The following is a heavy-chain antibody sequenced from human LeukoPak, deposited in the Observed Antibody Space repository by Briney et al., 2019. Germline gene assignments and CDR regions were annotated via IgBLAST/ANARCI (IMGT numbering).Heavy chain of an antibody. J-gene: IGHJ6*04. CDR2: TYPGDSDT. CDR1: GYSFSSYW. CDR3: ARLGGYDNYYYYGMDV. D-gene: IGHD5-12*01. V-gene: IGHV5-51*01. Sequence: GESLKISCKGSGYSFSSYWIAWVRQMPGKGLEWMGITYPGDSDTRYSPSFQGQVSISADKSISTAYLQWSSLKASDSAMYYCARLGGYDNYYYYGMDVWGKGTTVTVSS.